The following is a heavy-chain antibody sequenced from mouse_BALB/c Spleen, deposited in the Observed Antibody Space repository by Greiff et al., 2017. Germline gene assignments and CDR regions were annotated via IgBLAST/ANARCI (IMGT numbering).Heavy chain of an antibody. CDR2: IYPGNVNT. D-gene: IGHD1-1*01. CDR1: GYTFTSYY. V-gene: IGHV1S56*01. Sequence: QVQLKESGPELVKPGASVRISCKASGYTFTSYYIHWVKQRPGQGLEWIGWIYPGNVNTKYNEKFKGKATLTADKSSSTAYMQLSSLTSEDSAVYFCARTYYYGSSYPWFAYWGQGTLVTVSA. J-gene: IGHJ3*01. CDR3: ARTYYYGSSYPWFAY.